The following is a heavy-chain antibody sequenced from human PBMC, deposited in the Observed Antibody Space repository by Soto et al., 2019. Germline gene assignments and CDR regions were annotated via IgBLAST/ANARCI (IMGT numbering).Heavy chain of an antibody. J-gene: IGHJ4*02. CDR3: AAGGGLPRYY. Sequence: QLQLQESGSGLVKPSQTLSLTCAVSGGSISSGGYSWSWIRQPPGKGLEWIGYIYHSGSTYYNPSLKGRVTLSVDRSKNRVSLKLSSVTAADTAVYYCAAGGGLPRYYWGQGTRVTVSS. CDR2: IYHSGST. V-gene: IGHV4-30-2*01. D-gene: IGHD5-12*01. CDR1: GGSISSGGYS.